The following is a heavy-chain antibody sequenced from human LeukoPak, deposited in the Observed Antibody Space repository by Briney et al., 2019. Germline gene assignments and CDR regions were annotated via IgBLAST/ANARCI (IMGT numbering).Heavy chain of an antibody. CDR1: GFTFSSYE. CDR2: SSSSGSTI. D-gene: IGHD2-21*02. J-gene: IGHJ4*02. V-gene: IGHV3-48*03. Sequence: GGSLRLSCAASGFTFSSYEMNWVRQAPGKGLEWVSYSSSSGSTIYYADSVKGRFTISRDNAKNSLYLQMNSLRAEDTAVYYCARAAYCGGDCYPLDYWGQGTLVTVSS. CDR3: ARAAYCGGDCYPLDY.